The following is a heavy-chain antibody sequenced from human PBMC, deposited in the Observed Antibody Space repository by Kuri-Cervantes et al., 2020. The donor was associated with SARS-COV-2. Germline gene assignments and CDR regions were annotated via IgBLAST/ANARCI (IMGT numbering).Heavy chain of an antibody. Sequence: GESLKISCAASGFAFSDYYMSWIRQAPGKGLEAVSYISSSGSTIYYADSVKDRFTISRDNAKNSLYLQMNSLRAEDTAVYYCARAGDITMIVEYYFDYWGQGTLVTVSS. V-gene: IGHV3-11*04. J-gene: IGHJ4*02. D-gene: IGHD3-22*01. CDR3: ARAGDITMIVEYYFDY. CDR2: ISSSGSTI. CDR1: GFAFSDYY.